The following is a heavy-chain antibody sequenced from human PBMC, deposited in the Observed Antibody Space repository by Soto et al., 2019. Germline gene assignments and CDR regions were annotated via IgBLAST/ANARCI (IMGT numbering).Heavy chain of an antibody. CDR3: VRRVTHYGMAV. CDR1: EFTFRSYW. Sequence: PGGSLRLSCAASEFTFRSYWMHWVRQAPGKGLVWVSRINSDGSSTSYADSVKGRFTISRDNAKNTLYLQMNSLRAEDTAVYYCVRRVTHYGMAVWGQGTTVTVSS. J-gene: IGHJ6*02. D-gene: IGHD2-21*02. CDR2: INSDGSST. V-gene: IGHV3-74*01.